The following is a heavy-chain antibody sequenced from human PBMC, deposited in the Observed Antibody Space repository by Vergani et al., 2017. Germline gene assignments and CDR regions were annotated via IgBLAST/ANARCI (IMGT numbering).Heavy chain of an antibody. J-gene: IGHJ4*02. V-gene: IGHV1-24*01. CDR1: GYSLTELT. CDR3: AIVTYYYDRCVYYLDY. Sequence: QVQLVQSGSEVRKPGASVKVSCQVSGYSLTELTIHWVRQAPGKGLEWMGGFDHEHGEVTFAHHIQGRVTMTEDRSTDAAYMELRSLRPEETALYYCAIVTYYYDRCVYYLDYWGQGTLVTVSS. CDR2: FDHEHGEV. D-gene: IGHD3-22*01.